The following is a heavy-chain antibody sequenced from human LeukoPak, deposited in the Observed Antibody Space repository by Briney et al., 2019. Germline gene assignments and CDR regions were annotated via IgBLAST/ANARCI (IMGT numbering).Heavy chain of an antibody. J-gene: IGHJ4*02. D-gene: IGHD1-1*01. CDR2: IRSKAYGETA. V-gene: IGHV3-49*03. CDR1: GFTFDDYA. CDR3: TRDRGAYNLYDY. Sequence: GGSLRLSCTASGFTFDDYAMSWIRQAPGKGLEWVGFIRSKAYGETADYAASVKGRFTISRDDSKAIAYLQMNSLKTEDTAVYHCTRDRGAYNLYDYWGQGTLVTVSS.